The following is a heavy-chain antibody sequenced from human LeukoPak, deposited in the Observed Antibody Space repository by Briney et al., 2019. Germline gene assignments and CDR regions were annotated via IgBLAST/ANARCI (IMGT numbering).Heavy chain of an antibody. D-gene: IGHD5-24*01. Sequence: ASVKVSCKTFGYTFTNYGVTWVRQAPGQGLEWMGWISTYNANTNYAQNLQGRVTMTTDTSTSTVFMELRSLRSDDTAVYYCARDDGYSSGDYWGQGTLVTVSS. CDR1: GYTFTNYG. J-gene: IGHJ4*02. CDR2: ISTYNANT. CDR3: ARDDGYSSGDY. V-gene: IGHV1-18*01.